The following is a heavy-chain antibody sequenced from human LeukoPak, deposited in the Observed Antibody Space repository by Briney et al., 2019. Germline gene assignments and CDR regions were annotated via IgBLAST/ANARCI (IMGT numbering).Heavy chain of an antibody. Sequence: SETLSLTYAVYGGSFSGYYWSWIRQPPGKGLEWIGEINHSGSTNYNPSLKSRVTISVDTSKNQFSLKLSSVTAADTAVYYCARARGAHYYDSSGYPTIFDYWGQGTLVTVSS. CDR2: INHSGST. CDR3: ARARGAHYYDSSGYPTIFDY. CDR1: GGSFSGYY. D-gene: IGHD3-22*01. V-gene: IGHV4-34*01. J-gene: IGHJ4*02.